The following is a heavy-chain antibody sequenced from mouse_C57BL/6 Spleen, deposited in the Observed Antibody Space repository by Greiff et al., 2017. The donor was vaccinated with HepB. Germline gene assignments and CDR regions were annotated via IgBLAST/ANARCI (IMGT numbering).Heavy chain of an antibody. CDR1: GYAFSSSW. V-gene: IGHV1-82*01. CDR3: ARRDGYSFAY. J-gene: IGHJ3*01. CDR2: IYPGDGDT. D-gene: IGHD2-3*01. Sequence: VQRVESGPELVKPGASVKISCKASGYAFSSSWMNWVKQRPGKGLEWIGRIYPGDGDTNYNGKFKGKATLTADKSSSTAYMQLSSLTSEDSAVYFCARRDGYSFAYWGQGTLVTVSA.